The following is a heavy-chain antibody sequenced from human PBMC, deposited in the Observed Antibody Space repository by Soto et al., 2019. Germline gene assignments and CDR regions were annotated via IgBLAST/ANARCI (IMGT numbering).Heavy chain of an antibody. CDR3: ATLVVAAHFRCFDP. CDR2: IYYSGST. J-gene: IGHJ5*02. CDR1: GGSISSSSYY. Sequence: SETLSLTCTVYGGSISSSSYYWGWIRQPPGKGLEWIGSIYYSGSTYYNPSLKSRVTISVDTSKNQFSLKLSSVTAADTAVYYCATLVVAAHFRCFDPWGQGTLVTVS. D-gene: IGHD2-15*01. V-gene: IGHV4-39*01.